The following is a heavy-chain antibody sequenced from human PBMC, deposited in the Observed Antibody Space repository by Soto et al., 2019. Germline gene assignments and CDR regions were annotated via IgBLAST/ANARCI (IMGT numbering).Heavy chain of an antibody. J-gene: IGHJ4*02. Sequence: ASVKVSCKVSGYTLTELSMHWVRQAPGKGLEWMGGFDPEDGETIYAQKFQGRVTMTEDTSTDAAYMELSSLRSEDTAVYYCASGDYYESSGYIDYWGQGTLVTVSX. CDR1: GYTLTELS. V-gene: IGHV1-24*01. CDR2: FDPEDGET. CDR3: ASGDYYESSGYIDY. D-gene: IGHD3-22*01.